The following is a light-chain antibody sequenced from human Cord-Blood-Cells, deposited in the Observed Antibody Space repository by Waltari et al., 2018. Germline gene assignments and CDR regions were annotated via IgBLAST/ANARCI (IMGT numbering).Light chain of an antibody. CDR1: QSVSSSY. J-gene: IGKJ3*01. Sequence: EIVLTPSPGTLSLSPGERATLSCRASQSVSSSYLAWYQQKPGQAPRLLIYGASSRATGIPDRFSGSGSGTDFTLTISRLEPEDFAVYYCQQYGGSFTFGPGTKVDIK. CDR2: GAS. V-gene: IGKV3-20*01. CDR3: QQYGGSFT.